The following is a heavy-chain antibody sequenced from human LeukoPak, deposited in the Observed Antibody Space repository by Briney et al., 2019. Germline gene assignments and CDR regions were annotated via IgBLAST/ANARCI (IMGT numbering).Heavy chain of an antibody. Sequence: SETLSLTCTVSGGSLSSSSYYWGWIRQPPGKGLEWIGSIYYSGSTYYNPSLKSRVTISVDTSKNQFSLKLSSVTAADTAVYYCARRTTVTNFDYWGQGTLVTVSS. CDR1: GGSLSSSSYY. CDR2: IYYSGST. V-gene: IGHV4-39*01. D-gene: IGHD4-17*01. CDR3: ARRTTVTNFDY. J-gene: IGHJ4*02.